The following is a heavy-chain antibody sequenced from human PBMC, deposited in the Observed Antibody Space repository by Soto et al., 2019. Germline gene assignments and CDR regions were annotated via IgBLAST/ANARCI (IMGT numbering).Heavy chain of an antibody. D-gene: IGHD2-15*01. J-gene: IGHJ6*03. CDR1: VFTFSSYG. Sequence: AGSLRLSCAASVFTFSSYGMHWVRPAPGKGLERVAVIWYDGSNKYYADSVKGRFTISRDNSKNTLYLQMNSLRAEDTAVYCCAREGYCSGGSCYLSYYYYMDVWGKGTTVTVSS. CDR3: AREGYCSGGSCYLSYYYYMDV. CDR2: IWYDGSNK. V-gene: IGHV3-33*01.